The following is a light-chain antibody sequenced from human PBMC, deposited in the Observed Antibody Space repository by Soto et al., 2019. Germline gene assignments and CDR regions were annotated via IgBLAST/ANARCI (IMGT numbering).Light chain of an antibody. V-gene: IGLV2-8*01. CDR2: EVS. J-gene: IGLJ1*01. CDR1: SSDVGAYNY. Sequence: QSALTQPPSASGSPGQSVTISCTGTSSDVGAYNYVSWYQQHPGKAPKIMIYEVSKRHSGVPDRFSGSKSGNTASLTVSGLQAEDEADYYCSSYAGSNNFVFGTGTKVTVL. CDR3: SSYAGSNNFV.